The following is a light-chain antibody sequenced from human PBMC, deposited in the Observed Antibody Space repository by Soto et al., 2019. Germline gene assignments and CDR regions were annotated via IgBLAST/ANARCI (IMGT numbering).Light chain of an antibody. V-gene: IGLV2-23*02. CDR2: EVN. CDR3: CSSVGGTIWV. J-gene: IGLJ3*02. CDR1: SSDVGSYDR. Sequence: QSALAQPASVSGSPGQSIAISCTGTSSDVGSYDRVSWYQHHPGKAPTLMIYEVNKRPSGVSDRFSGSKSGNTASLTISGLQAEDEADYYCCSSVGGTIWVFGGGTKLTVL.